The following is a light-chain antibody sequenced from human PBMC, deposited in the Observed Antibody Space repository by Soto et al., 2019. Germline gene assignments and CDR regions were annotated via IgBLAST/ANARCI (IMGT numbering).Light chain of an antibody. CDR2: AVS. CDR1: SSDVGDNNY. V-gene: IGLV2-14*01. Sequence: QSVLTQPASVSGSPGQSITISCTGTSSDVGDNNYVSWYQQYPGKAHKLMICAVSHRPSGVANRSSGSKSGNTASLTISGLQAEDEAVYYCSSYTSSSTLVFGGGTKLTVL. J-gene: IGLJ2*01. CDR3: SSYTSSSTLV.